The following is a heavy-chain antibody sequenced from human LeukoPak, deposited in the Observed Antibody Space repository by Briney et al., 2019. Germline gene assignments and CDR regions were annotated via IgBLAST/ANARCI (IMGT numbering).Heavy chain of an antibody. J-gene: IGHJ6*02. Sequence: PSETLSLTCTVSGGSISSYYWSWIRQPAGKGLEWIGRIYTSGGTNYNPSLKSRVTMSVDTSKNQFSLKLSSVTAADTAVYYCARDPYCSSTSCYTPYYYYYGMDVWGQGTTVTVSS. D-gene: IGHD2-2*02. CDR2: IYTSGGT. CDR1: GGSISSYY. V-gene: IGHV4-4*07. CDR3: ARDPYCSSTSCYTPYYYYYGMDV.